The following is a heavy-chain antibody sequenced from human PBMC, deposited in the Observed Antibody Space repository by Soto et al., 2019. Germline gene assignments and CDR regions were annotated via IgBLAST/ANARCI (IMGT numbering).Heavy chain of an antibody. CDR1: GFTFSSYA. CDR3: AREHLSGSYLDFSYFDY. CDR2: ISYDGSNK. Sequence: PGGSLRLSCAASGFTFSSYAMHWVRQAPGKGLEWVAVISYDGSNKYYADSVKGRFTISRDNSKNTLYLQMNSLRAEDTAVYYCAREHLSGSYLDFSYFDYWGQGTLVTVSS. V-gene: IGHV3-30-3*01. J-gene: IGHJ4*02. D-gene: IGHD1-26*01.